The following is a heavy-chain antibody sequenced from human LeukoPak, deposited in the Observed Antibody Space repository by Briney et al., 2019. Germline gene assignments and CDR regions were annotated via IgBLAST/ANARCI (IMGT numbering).Heavy chain of an antibody. Sequence: GASVKVSCKASGGTFSSYAISWVRQAPGQGLEWMGGIIPIFGTANYAQKFQGRVTITADESTSTAYMELSSLRSEDTAVYYCARGRGDDIVLKMYSNPAPEGWFDPWGQGTLVTVSS. CDR3: ARGRGDDIVLKMYSNPAPEGWFDP. CDR2: IIPIFGTA. D-gene: IGHD2-8*01. CDR1: GGTFSSYA. V-gene: IGHV1-69*01. J-gene: IGHJ5*02.